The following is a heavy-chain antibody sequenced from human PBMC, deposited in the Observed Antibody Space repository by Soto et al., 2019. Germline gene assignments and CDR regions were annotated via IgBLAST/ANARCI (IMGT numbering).Heavy chain of an antibody. Sequence: WETLSLTGTVSGDSISSYYLTGIRQPPGKGLEWIGYIYYNGNSNYHPSLKSRVTISVARSKNQFSLKLSSVTAADTAVYYCARGVYSGYDYNEGGTIYHYYYYMDGWGTGTTVTVSS. J-gene: IGHJ6*03. CDR1: GDSISSYY. V-gene: IGHV4-59*01. D-gene: IGHD5-12*01. CDR2: IYYNGNS. CDR3: ARGVYSGYDYNEGGTIYHYYYYMDG.